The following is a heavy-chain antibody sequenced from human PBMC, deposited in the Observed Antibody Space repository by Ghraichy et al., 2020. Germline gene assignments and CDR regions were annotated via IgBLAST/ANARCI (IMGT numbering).Heavy chain of an antibody. Sequence: SETLSLTCAVYGGSFSGYYWSWIRQPPGKGLEWIGEINHSGSTNYNPSLKSRVTISVDTSKNQFSLKLSSVTAADTAVYYCATRPYDFWSGYDNEYFQHWGQGTLVTVSS. CDR1: GGSFSGYY. CDR2: INHSGST. V-gene: IGHV4-34*01. D-gene: IGHD3-3*01. CDR3: ATRPYDFWSGYDNEYFQH. J-gene: IGHJ1*01.